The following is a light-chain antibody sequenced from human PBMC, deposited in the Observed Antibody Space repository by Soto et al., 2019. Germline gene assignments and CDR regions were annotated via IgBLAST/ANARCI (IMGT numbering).Light chain of an antibody. V-gene: IGKV3-15*01. CDR2: GAS. J-gene: IGKJ1*01. Sequence: IVTTQSPATLSVSPWERATLSCRASQSINNNLAWYQQRPAQAPRLLIYGASTRATGIPARFSGSGSGTDFTLTISSLQSEDFAVYYCQQYNIWPPWTFGQGTKVDIK. CDR1: QSINNN. CDR3: QQYNIWPPWT.